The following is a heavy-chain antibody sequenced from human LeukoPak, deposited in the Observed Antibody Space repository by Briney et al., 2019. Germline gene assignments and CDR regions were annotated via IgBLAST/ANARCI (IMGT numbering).Heavy chain of an antibody. CDR2: IYYSGST. Sequence: SETLSLTCTVSGGSISSSSYYWGWIRQPPGKGLEWIGSIYYSGSTYYNPSLKSRVTVSVDKSKNQFSLKLSSVTAADTAIYYCAKGAGGFSYYNWFDPWGQGTLVTVSS. J-gene: IGHJ5*02. CDR1: GGSISSSSYY. V-gene: IGHV4-39*07. CDR3: AKGAGGFSYYNWFDP. D-gene: IGHD5-18*01.